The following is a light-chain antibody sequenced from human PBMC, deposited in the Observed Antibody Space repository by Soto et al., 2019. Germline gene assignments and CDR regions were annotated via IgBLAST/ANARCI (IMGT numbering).Light chain of an antibody. CDR3: SSYTPSNTRQIV. Sequence: QSALTQPASVSGCPGQAITISCTGTSSDVGGYTYVSWYQQHPGKAPKFIIYDVSNRPSGVSNRFSGSKSGNTASLTISGLQAEDEADYYCSSYTPSNTRQIVFGTGTKVTVL. CDR1: SSDVGGYTY. V-gene: IGLV2-14*01. CDR2: DVS. J-gene: IGLJ1*01.